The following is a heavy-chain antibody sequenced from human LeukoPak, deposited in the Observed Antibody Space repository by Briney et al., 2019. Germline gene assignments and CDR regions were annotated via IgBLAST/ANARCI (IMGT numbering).Heavy chain of an antibody. D-gene: IGHD3-10*01. CDR1: GFTFSSYS. CDR3: AREVRYYYGSGSQYYFDY. V-gene: IGHV3-21*04. Sequence: GGSLRLSCAASGFTFSSYSMNWVRQAPGKGPEWVSSISSSSSYIYYADSVKGRFTISRDNSKNTLYLQMNSLRAEDTAMYYCAREVRYYYGSGSQYYFDYWGQGTLVTVSS. CDR2: ISSSSSYI. J-gene: IGHJ4*02.